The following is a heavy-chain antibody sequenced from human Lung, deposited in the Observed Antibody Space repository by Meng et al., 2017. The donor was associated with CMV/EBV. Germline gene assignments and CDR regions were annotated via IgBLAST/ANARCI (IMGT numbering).Heavy chain of an antibody. V-gene: IGHV4-39*07. J-gene: IGHJ4*02. Sequence: GSLRLSCTVSDDSISSRSYYWGWIRQPPGKGLEWIGSIYYSGSTYYNPSLKSRVTISVDTSKNQFSLKLSSVTAADTAVYYCAKVRGYCSSTSCSPLHYWGQGXLVTVSS. CDR1: DDSISSRSYY. CDR3: AKVRGYCSSTSCSPLHY. CDR2: IYYSGST. D-gene: IGHD2-2*01.